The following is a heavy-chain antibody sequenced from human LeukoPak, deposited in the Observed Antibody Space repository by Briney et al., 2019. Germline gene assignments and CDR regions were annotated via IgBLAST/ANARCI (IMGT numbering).Heavy chain of an antibody. V-gene: IGHV3-43D*03. CDR1: GFTFDDYA. CDR3: AKVRSSLSSIAARAVDY. J-gene: IGHJ4*02. CDR2: ISWDGGST. D-gene: IGHD6-6*01. Sequence: HPGGSLRLSCAASGFTFDDYAMHWVRQAPGKGLEWVSLISWDGGSTYYADSVKGRFTISRDNSKNTLYLQMNSLRAEDTAVYYCAKVRSSLSSIAARAVDYWGQGTLVTVSS.